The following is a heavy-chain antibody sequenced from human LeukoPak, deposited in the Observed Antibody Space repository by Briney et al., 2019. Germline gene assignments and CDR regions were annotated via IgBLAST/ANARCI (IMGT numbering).Heavy chain of an antibody. J-gene: IGHJ3*02. D-gene: IGHD6-13*01. Sequence: PSETLSLTCAVSGGSISSGGYSWSWIRQPPGKGLEWIGYIYYSGSTYYNPSLKSRVTISVDTSKNQFSLKLSSVTAADTAVYYCAREGPRYSSSWYSSDAFDIWGQGTMVTVSS. V-gene: IGHV4-30-4*07. CDR3: AREGPRYSSSWYSSDAFDI. CDR2: IYYSGST. CDR1: GGSISSGGYS.